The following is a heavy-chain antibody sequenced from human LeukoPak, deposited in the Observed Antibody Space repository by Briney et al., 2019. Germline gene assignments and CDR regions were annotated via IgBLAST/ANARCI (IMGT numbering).Heavy chain of an antibody. Sequence: GGSLRLSCAASGFTFGSYSMNWVRQAPGKGLEWVSSISSSSNIYYADSVKGRFTISRDNAKNSLYLQMNSLRVEDTAVYYCARCTTGRTFGSLREIKRSREIDYWGQGTLVTVSS. CDR3: ARCTTGRTFGSLREIKRSREIDY. J-gene: IGHJ4*02. D-gene: IGHD1-1*01. CDR1: GFTFGSYS. CDR2: ISSSSNI. V-gene: IGHV3-21*01.